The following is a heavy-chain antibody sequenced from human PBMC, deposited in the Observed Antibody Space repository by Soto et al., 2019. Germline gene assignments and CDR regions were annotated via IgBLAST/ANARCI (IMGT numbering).Heavy chain of an antibody. J-gene: IGHJ4*02. Sequence: PGGSLRLSCAASGFTFNSHGMHWVRQAPGKGLEWVAVAWYDGRKEYYADFVKGRFTISRDNYRNTVYVQLNSLRAEDTAVYYCARDRRGQGHDSDYSGPGTKVTVYS. CDR1: GFTFNSHG. CDR3: ARDRRGQGHDSDY. V-gene: IGHV3-33*01. CDR2: AWYDGRKE. D-gene: IGHD1-1*01.